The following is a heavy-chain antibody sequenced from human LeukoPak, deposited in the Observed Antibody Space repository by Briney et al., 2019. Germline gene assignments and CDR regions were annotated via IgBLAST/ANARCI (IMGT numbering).Heavy chain of an antibody. CDR1: GFTASSSY. V-gene: IGHV3-66*02. Sequence: GGSLRLSCAASGFTASSSYMSWVRQAPGKGLEWVSVIYGDGSPYYSDSVKGRFTISRDNSKSTLYLHMNSLGVEDTAVYYCARVGIASAGLYYFDYWGQGTLATVSS. CDR3: ARVGIASAGLYYFDY. D-gene: IGHD6-13*01. CDR2: IYGDGSP. J-gene: IGHJ4*02.